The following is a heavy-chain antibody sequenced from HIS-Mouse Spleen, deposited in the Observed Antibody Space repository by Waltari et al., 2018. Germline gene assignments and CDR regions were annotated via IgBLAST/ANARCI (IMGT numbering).Heavy chain of an antibody. Sequence: QVTLRESGPALVKPTQTLTLTCTFSGFSLSTSGMCVSWIRQPPGKALEWLARLDWDDDKYYSTSLKTRLTTSKDTSKNQVVLTMTNMDPVDTATYYCARIAEGYSSGWYAFDYWGQGTLVTVYS. CDR1: GFSLSTSGMC. D-gene: IGHD6-19*01. CDR2: LDWDDDK. CDR3: ARIAEGYSSGWYAFDY. J-gene: IGHJ4*02. V-gene: IGHV2-70*15.